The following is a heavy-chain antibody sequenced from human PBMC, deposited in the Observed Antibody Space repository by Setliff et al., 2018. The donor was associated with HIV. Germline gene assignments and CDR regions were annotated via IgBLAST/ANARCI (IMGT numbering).Heavy chain of an antibody. J-gene: IGHJ4*02. CDR3: ARSPRYSSGWYDSYFDQ. CDR1: GGTFSSYA. V-gene: IGHV1-69*05. Sequence: ASVKVSCKASGGTFSSYAISWVRQAPGQGLEWMGGSIPMYGASNYAQKFQGRVTITTDESTSTAYMELSRLRSDDTAVYYCARSPRYSSGWYDSYFDQWGQGTLVTVSS. CDR2: SIPMYGAS. D-gene: IGHD6-19*01.